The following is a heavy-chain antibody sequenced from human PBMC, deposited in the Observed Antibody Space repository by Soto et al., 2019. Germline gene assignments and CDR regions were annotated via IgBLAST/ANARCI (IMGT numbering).Heavy chain of an antibody. D-gene: IGHD6-13*01. V-gene: IGHV1-8*01. CDR3: ARGRFYSETSSWLTPADY. CDR2: VSPNSGNT. J-gene: IGHJ4*02. CDR1: GYTFTDYD. Sequence: ASVKVSCKASGYTFTDYDINWVRQAPGQGLEWMGWVSPNSGNTVYAQKFQDRVTMTRDTSISTAYMELSNLRFEDSAMYYCARGRFYSETSSWLTPADYWGQGTLVTVSS.